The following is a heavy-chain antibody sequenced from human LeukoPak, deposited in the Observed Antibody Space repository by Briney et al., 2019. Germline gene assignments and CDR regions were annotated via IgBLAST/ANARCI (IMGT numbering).Heavy chain of an antibody. CDR1: GGSISSSSYY. V-gene: IGHV4-39*01. CDR3: VRHLYGDYGVYYFDY. J-gene: IGHJ4*02. Sequence: PSETLSLTCTVSGGSISSSSYYWGWIRQPPGKGLEWNGSIYYSGSTYYNPSLKSRVTISVDTSKNQFSLKLSSVTAADTAVYYCVRHLYGDYGVYYFDYWGQGTLVTVSS. CDR2: IYYSGST. D-gene: IGHD4-17*01.